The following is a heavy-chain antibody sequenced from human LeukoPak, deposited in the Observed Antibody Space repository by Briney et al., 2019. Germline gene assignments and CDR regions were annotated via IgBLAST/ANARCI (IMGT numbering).Heavy chain of an antibody. CDR3: ARESGYTSGWYVGYFDY. V-gene: IGHV3-74*01. CDR2: INSDGSST. CDR1: GFTFSSYW. D-gene: IGHD6-19*01. Sequence: GGSLRLSCAASGFTFSSYWTHWVRQAPGKGLVWVSRINSDGSSTVYAGSVEGRFSISRDNAKNTLYLQMNSLRVEDTAVYYCARESGYTSGWYVGYFDYWGHGTQVTVSS. J-gene: IGHJ4*01.